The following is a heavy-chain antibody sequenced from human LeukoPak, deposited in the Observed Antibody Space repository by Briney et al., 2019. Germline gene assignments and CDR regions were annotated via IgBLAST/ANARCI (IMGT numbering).Heavy chain of an antibody. J-gene: IGHJ6*03. Sequence: ASVKVSCKASGYTFTSYDINWVRQATGQGLEWMGWMNPNSGNTGYAQKFQGRVTITRNTSISTAYMELSSLRSEDTAVYYCARAVGYYYYMVVWGKGTTVTVSS. CDR1: GYTFTSYD. CDR3: ARAVGYYYYMVV. V-gene: IGHV1-8*03. CDR2: MNPNSGNT.